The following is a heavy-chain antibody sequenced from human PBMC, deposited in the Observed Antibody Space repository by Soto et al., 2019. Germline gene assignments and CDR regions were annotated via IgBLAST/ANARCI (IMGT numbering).Heavy chain of an antibody. CDR1: GFTVSSNY. CDR3: AREQQGYTTYYYYYDMDV. CDR2: IYSGGST. J-gene: IGHJ6*02. V-gene: IGHV3-53*01. Sequence: EVQLVESGGGLIQPGGSLRLSCAASGFTVSSNYMSWVRQAPGKGLEWVSVIYSGGSTYYADSVKGRFTISRDNSKNTLYLQMNSLRAEDTAVYYCAREQQGYTTYYYYYDMDVWGQGTTVTVSS. D-gene: IGHD6-13*01.